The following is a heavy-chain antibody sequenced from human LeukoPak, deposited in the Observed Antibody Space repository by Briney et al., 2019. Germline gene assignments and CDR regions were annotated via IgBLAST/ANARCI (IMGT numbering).Heavy chain of an antibody. Sequence: NPSETLSLTCTVSGGSISSYYWSWIRQPAGKGLEWIGRIYTSGSTNYNPSLKSRVTMSVDTSKNQFSLKLSSVTAADTAVYYCVYYDFWSGHDYWGQGTLVTVSS. V-gene: IGHV4-4*07. CDR3: VYYDFWSGHDY. D-gene: IGHD3-3*01. J-gene: IGHJ4*02. CDR1: GGSISSYY. CDR2: IYTSGST.